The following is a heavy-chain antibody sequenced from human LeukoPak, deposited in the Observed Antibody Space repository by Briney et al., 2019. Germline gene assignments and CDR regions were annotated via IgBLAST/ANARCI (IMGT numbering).Heavy chain of an antibody. D-gene: IGHD4-23*01. CDR3: ASASSHRTADGGDY. CDR1: GFTFSTYW. CDR2: INGDGGSR. Sequence: PGGSLRLSCAASGFTFSTYWMHWVRQAPGKGLVSVSRINGDGGSRNYADSVKGRFTISRDNAKNTLYLQMSSLRVEDTAVYYCASASSHRTADGGDYWGQGTLVSVST. J-gene: IGHJ4*02. V-gene: IGHV3-74*01.